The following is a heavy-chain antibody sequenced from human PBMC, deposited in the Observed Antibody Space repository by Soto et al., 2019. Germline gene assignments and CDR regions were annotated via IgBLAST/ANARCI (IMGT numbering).Heavy chain of an antibody. V-gene: IGHV4-39*07. CDR2: IYYSGST. CDR3: ARDEGLLRTAY. Sequence: PSETLSLTCTVSGGSISSSSYSWGWIRQPPGKGLEWIGSIYYSGSTYYNPSLKSRVSISLDTSKNQFSLKLNSVTAADTAVYYCARDEGLLRTAYWGQGTLVTVSS. CDR1: GGSISSSSYS. D-gene: IGHD4-17*01. J-gene: IGHJ4*02.